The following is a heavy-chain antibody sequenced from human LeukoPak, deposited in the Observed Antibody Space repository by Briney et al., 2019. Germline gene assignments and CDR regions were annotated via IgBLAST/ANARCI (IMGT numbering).Heavy chain of an antibody. CDR3: AKDLLVEMATVEDY. Sequence: GGSLRLSCAASGFTFSDYYMSWIRQAPGKGLEWVSAISGSGGSTYYADSVKGRFTISRDNSKNTLYLQMNSLRAEDTAVYYCAKDLLVEMATVEDYWGQGTLVTVSS. D-gene: IGHD5-24*01. V-gene: IGHV3-23*01. CDR1: GFTFSDYY. J-gene: IGHJ4*02. CDR2: ISGSGGST.